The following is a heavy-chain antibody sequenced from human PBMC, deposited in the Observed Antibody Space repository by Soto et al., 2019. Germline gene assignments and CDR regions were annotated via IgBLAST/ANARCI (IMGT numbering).Heavy chain of an antibody. J-gene: IGHJ6*02. Sequence: QVQLVESGGGVVQPGRSLILSCAASGFTFSSYGMHWVRQAPGKGLEWVAVIWYDGSNKYYSDSVKGRFTISRYNSKNTLYLQMNHLRAEDTDVYYCARDLRAVTVAHYYSYGMDVWGQGTTVTVSS. CDR3: ARDLRAVTVAHYYSYGMDV. V-gene: IGHV3-33*01. CDR2: IWYDGSNK. D-gene: IGHD4-17*01. CDR1: GFTFSSYG.